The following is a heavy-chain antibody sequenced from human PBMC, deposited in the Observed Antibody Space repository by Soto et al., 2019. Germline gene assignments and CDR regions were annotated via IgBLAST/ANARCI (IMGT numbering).Heavy chain of an antibody. Sequence: ASVKVSCKASGYTFTGYYMHWVRQAPGQGLEWMGWINPNSGGTNYAQKFQGWVTMTRDTSISTAYMELSRLRSDDTAVYYCARDNYHRYSRKGYFDRNYYYYGMDVWGQGTTVTVSS. CDR1: GYTFTGYY. CDR2: INPNSGGT. V-gene: IGHV1-2*04. CDR3: ARDNYHRYSRKGYFDRNYYYYGMDV. D-gene: IGHD3-9*01. J-gene: IGHJ6*02.